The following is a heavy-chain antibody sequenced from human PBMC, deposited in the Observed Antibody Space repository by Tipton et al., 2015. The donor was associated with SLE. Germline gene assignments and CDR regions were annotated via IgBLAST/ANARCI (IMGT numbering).Heavy chain of an antibody. CDR2: IKRDGSEK. CDR3: ARDALRAIAAAGDFDY. CDR1: GFTLGDYA. J-gene: IGHJ4*02. D-gene: IGHD6-13*01. Sequence: SLRLSCTASGFTLGDYAVSWVRQAPGKGLEWVANIKRDGSEKYYVDSVKGRFTISRDNAKNSLYLQMNSLRAEDTAVYYCARDALRAIAAAGDFDYWGQGTLVTVSS. V-gene: IGHV3-7*05.